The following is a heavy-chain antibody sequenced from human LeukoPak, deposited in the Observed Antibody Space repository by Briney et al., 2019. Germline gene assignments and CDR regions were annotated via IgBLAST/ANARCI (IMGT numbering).Heavy chain of an antibody. CDR2: IYSGGGT. CDR1: GFTVSSNY. V-gene: IGHV3-53*01. D-gene: IGHD6-19*01. J-gene: IGHJ4*02. CDR3: ARLGPASSGWPESFDY. Sequence: GGSLRLSCAASGFTVSSNYMSWVRQAPGKGLEWVSVIYSGGGTNYADSVKGRFTISRDNAKNSLDLQMNSLRVEDTAVYYCARLGPASSGWPESFDYWGQGTLVTVSS.